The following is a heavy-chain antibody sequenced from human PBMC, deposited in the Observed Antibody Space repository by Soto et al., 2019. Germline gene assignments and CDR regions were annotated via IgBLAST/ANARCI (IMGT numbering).Heavy chain of an antibody. CDR2: ISYDGGYK. J-gene: IGHJ4*02. CDR3: AMAGGCELPLYCGALDY. Sequence: GGSLRLSCAASGFTFSNYAMHWVRQAPGKGLESVALISYDGGYKFHADSVKGRFTISRDNSKSTVYLQMNSLRVEDTAVYYCAMAGGCELPLYCGALDYWGQGTLVTVSS. V-gene: IGHV3-30*03. D-gene: IGHD2-21*01. CDR1: GFTFSNYA.